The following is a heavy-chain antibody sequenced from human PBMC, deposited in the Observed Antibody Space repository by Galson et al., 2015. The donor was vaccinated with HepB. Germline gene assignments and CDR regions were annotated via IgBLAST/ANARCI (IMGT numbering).Heavy chain of an antibody. CDR2: VNTNTGNP. D-gene: IGHD2-15*01. J-gene: IGHJ5*02. CDR1: GYDFTYYP. CDR3: AKDRGYCNGGNCYES. V-gene: IGHV7-4-1*02. Sequence: SVKVSCKASGYDFTYYPTNWLRQVPGQGPEWIGWVNTNTGNPTYAQGFRGRFVFSLDTSVSTAYLQISSLKAEDTAVYFCAKDRGYCNGGNCYESWGQGTLVTVSS.